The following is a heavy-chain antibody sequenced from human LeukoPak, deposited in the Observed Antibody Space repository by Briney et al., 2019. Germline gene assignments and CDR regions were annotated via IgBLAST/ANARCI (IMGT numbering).Heavy chain of an antibody. Sequence: ASVKVSCKVSGYTLTELSMHWVRQAPGKGLEWMGGFDPEDGETIYAQKFQGRVTMTEDTSTDTAYMELSSLRSDDTAVYYCARGGPRYSYGFYFDYWGQGTLVTVSS. CDR3: ARGGPRYSYGFYFDY. CDR2: FDPEDGET. J-gene: IGHJ4*02. CDR1: GYTLTELS. D-gene: IGHD5-18*01. V-gene: IGHV1-24*01.